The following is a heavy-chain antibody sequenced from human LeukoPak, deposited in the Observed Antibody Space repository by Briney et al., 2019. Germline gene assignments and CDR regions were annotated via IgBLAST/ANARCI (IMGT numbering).Heavy chain of an antibody. D-gene: IGHD1-26*01. V-gene: IGHV4-34*01. CDR3: ARGGIVGATYDY. CDR1: GGSFSGYY. Sequence: PSETLSLTCAVYGGSFSGYYWSWIRQPPGKGLEWIGEINHSGSTNYNPYLKSRVTISVDTSKNQFSLKLSSVTAADTAVYYCARGGIVGATYDYWGQGTLVTVSS. J-gene: IGHJ4*02. CDR2: INHSGST.